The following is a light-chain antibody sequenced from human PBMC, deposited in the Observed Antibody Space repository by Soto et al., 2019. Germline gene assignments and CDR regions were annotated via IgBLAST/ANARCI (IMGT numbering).Light chain of an antibody. CDR2: GAS. J-gene: IGKJ1*01. CDR1: QSVTGSY. Sequence: EIMLTQSPVTLSLSPGEGATLSCRASQSVTGSYLAWYQQKPGRTPRLLIYGASYRATGIPDRFSGSGSGTEFTLTIISLEPEDFAVYYCQQYGVSPRTFGQGTKVDIK. V-gene: IGKV3-20*01. CDR3: QQYGVSPRT.